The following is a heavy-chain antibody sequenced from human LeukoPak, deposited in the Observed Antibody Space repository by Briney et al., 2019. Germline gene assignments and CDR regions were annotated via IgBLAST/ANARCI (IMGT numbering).Heavy chain of an antibody. CDR1: GYTFTGYY. Sequence: ASVKVSFKASGYTFTGYYMHWVRQAPGQGLEWMGWVNPNSGGTNYSQKFQGRVTMIRDTSISTAYMELSRLRSDDTAVYYCARTYGSGSYVRYWGQGTLVTVSS. V-gene: IGHV1-2*02. D-gene: IGHD3-10*01. J-gene: IGHJ4*02. CDR3: ARTYGSGSYVRY. CDR2: VNPNSGGT.